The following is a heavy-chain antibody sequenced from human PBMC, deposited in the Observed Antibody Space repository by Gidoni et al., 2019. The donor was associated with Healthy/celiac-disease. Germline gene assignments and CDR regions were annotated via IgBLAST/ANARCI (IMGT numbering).Heavy chain of an antibody. V-gene: IGHV3-33*01. CDR2: IWYDGSNK. CDR1: GFTFSSYG. CDR3: ARAGYSGYDRDAFDI. Sequence: QVQLVESGGGVVQPGRSLRLPCAASGFTFSSYGMHWVRPAPGKGLEWVAVIWYDGSNKYYADSAKGRFTISRDNSKNTLYLQMNSLRAEDTAVYYCARAGYSGYDRDAFDIWGQGTMVTVSS. J-gene: IGHJ3*02. D-gene: IGHD5-12*01.